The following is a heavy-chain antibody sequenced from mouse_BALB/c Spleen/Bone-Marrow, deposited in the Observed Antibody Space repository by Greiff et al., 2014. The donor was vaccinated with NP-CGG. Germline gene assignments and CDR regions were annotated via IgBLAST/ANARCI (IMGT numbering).Heavy chain of an antibody. V-gene: IGHV5-4*02. CDR1: EFTFRDYY. D-gene: IGHD2-14*01. CDR3: VRDGDYRYAWFSY. CDR2: ISDGGTYT. J-gene: IGHJ3*01. Sequence: EVMLVESGGGLVKPGGSLKLSCAASEFTFRDYYMYWVRQTPEKRLEWVATISDGGTYTYYSDSVKGRFTISRDKAKNNLYLQMTNLMSEDTAMYRCVRDGDYRYAWFSYWGQGTLVTVSA.